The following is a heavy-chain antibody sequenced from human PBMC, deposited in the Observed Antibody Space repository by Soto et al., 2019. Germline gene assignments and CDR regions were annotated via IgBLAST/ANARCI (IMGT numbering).Heavy chain of an antibody. J-gene: IGHJ6*02. CDR2: IYYSGST. CDR3: ARRGIAAAGTGGMDV. Sequence: LSLTCTVSGGSISSSSYYWGWIRQPPGKGLEWIGSIYYSGSTYYNPSLKSRVTISVDTSKNQFSLKLSSVTAADTAVYYCARRGIAAAGTGGMDVWGQGTTVTVSS. CDR1: GGSISSSSYY. V-gene: IGHV4-39*01. D-gene: IGHD6-13*01.